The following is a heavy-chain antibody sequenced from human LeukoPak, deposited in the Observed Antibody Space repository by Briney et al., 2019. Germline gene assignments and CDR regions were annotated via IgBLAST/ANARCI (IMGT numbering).Heavy chain of an antibody. Sequence: PGGSLRLSCAASGFTFRSYGLHWLRQAPGKGLAGVAFIRYDGSNKYYADSVKGRFTISRDNSKNTLYLQMNSLRAEDTAVYYCAKDREQWLLVHFDYWGQGNLVTVSS. D-gene: IGHD6-19*01. CDR2: IRYDGSNK. CDR1: GFTFRSYG. V-gene: IGHV3-30*02. J-gene: IGHJ4*02. CDR3: AKDREQWLLVHFDY.